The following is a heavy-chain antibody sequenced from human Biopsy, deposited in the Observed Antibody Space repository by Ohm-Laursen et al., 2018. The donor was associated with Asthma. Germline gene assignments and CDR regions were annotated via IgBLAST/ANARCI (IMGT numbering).Heavy chain of an antibody. CDR3: AKDRVAGRSYYFDY. CDR2: ISFDGSNK. V-gene: IGHV3-30*18. J-gene: IGHJ4*02. D-gene: IGHD6-13*01. CDR1: GFTFGNYG. Sequence: SLRLSCAASGFTFGNYGMHWVRQAPGKGLDWVAVISFDGSNKNYTDSVRGRFTISRDNSKNMVYLQMNSLRPEDTAVYYCAKDRVAGRSYYFDYWGQGSLVSVSS.